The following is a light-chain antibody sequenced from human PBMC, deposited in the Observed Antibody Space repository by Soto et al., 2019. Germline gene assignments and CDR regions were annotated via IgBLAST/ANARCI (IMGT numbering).Light chain of an antibody. CDR1: SSNLGINF. Sequence: QTVLTQPPSVSAAPEQKVTISCSGWSSNLGINFVSWYQQFPGGVPKLLIYENNKRPSGIPDRFSGAKSGTSATLDITGLQAGDEADYYCATWDGSLSVGVFGGGTKLTVL. CDR2: ENN. V-gene: IGLV1-51*02. CDR3: ATWDGSLSVGV. J-gene: IGLJ2*01.